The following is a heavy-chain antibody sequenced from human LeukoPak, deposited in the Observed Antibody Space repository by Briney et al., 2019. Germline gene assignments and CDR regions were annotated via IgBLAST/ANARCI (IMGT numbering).Heavy chain of an antibody. Sequence: GGSLRLSCAASEFTFSSYWMSWVRQAPGKGLEWVAVISYDGSNKYYADSVKGRFTISRDNSKNTLYLQMNSLRAEDTAVYYCAKDPGSPKYGGNLDYWGQGTLVTVSS. V-gene: IGHV3-30*18. CDR1: EFTFSSYW. CDR3: AKDPGSPKYGGNLDY. J-gene: IGHJ4*02. D-gene: IGHD4-23*01. CDR2: ISYDGSNK.